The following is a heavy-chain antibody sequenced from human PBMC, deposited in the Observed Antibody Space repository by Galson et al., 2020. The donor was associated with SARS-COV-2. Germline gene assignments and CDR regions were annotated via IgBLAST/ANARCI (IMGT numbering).Heavy chain of an antibody. CDR3: ARLRCCTCYFDY. J-gene: IGHJ4*02. V-gene: IGHV4-38-2*02. CDR1: SYSISSGYY. CDR2: ISHSGYT. D-gene: IGHD2-8*01. Sequence: ASETLSLTCTVSSYSISSGYYWGWIRQPPGKGLEWIGSISHSGYTYYNPSLKSRVTLSVDSSKNQFSLKLRSVTAADTAVYYCARLRCCTCYFDYWGQGTLVSVSS.